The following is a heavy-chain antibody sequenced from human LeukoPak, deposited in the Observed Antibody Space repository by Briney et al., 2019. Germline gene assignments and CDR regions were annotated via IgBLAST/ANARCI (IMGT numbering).Heavy chain of an antibody. CDR2: ISNDGGDT. CDR1: GFTFNNYP. J-gene: IGHJ4*02. D-gene: IGHD1-1*01. CDR3: GRDWKFDY. Sequence: GGSLRLSCYTSGFTFNNYPMSWVRQAPGKGLGWVSAISNDGGDTKYADSVKGRFTISRDNSRNTLYLQMKSLRVEDTAIYYCGRDWKFDYWGQGSLVTVSS. V-gene: IGHV3-23*01.